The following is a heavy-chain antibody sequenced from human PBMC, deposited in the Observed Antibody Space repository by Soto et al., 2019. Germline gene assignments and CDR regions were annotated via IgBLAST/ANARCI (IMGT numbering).Heavy chain of an antibody. CDR3: ARHPGYCSGGSCNGQYTLDV. CDR2: SQYSRDT. Sequence: SETLSLTCTVSGGSMSSSPYSWAWIRQSPGKGLEYIGSSQYSRDTYYNLSLKSRVTISADTSQKQFSLDLTSVTATDTAVYFCARHPGYCSGGSCNGQYTLDVWGQGTTVTVSS. J-gene: IGHJ6*02. V-gene: IGHV4-39*01. CDR1: GGSMSSSPYS. D-gene: IGHD2-15*01.